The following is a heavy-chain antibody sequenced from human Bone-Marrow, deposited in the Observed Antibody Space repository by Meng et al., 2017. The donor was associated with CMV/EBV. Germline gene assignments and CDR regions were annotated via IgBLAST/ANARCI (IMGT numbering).Heavy chain of an antibody. CDR2: IYHSGST. CDR1: GGSISSSNW. CDR3: ARSYCSSTSCYPDY. Sequence: SETLSLTCAVSGGSISSSNWWSWVRQPPGKGLEWIGEIYHSGSTNYNPSLKSRVTISVDKSKNQFSLKLSSVTAADTAVYYCARSYCSSTSCYPDYWGQGTLVTVSS. V-gene: IGHV4-4*02. D-gene: IGHD2-2*01. J-gene: IGHJ4*02.